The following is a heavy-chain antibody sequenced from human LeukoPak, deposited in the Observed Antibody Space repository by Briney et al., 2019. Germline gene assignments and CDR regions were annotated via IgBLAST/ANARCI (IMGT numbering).Heavy chain of an antibody. J-gene: IGHJ4*02. D-gene: IGHD3-10*01. CDR2: IYHSGST. CDR1: GYSICSGYY. Sequence: SETLSLTCTVSGYSICSGYYWGWIRQPPGKGLEWIGSIYHSGSTYYNPSLKSRVTISVDTSKNQFSLKLSSVTAADTAVYYCARGGLLWFGELSGYWGQGTLVTVSS. CDR3: ARGGLLWFGELSGY. V-gene: IGHV4-38-2*02.